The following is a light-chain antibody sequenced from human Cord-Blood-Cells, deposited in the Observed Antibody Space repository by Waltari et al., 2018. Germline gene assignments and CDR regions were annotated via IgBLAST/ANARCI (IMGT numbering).Light chain of an antibody. V-gene: IGKV3-11*01. CDR1: QSVSSY. J-gene: IGKJ4*01. CDR3: QQRSNWPLT. Sequence: EIVLTQSPATLSLSPGERATLSCRASQSVSSYLAGYQQKPGQAPRLRIYDASNRATGIPARFSGSVSGTYFTLTISSLEPEYLAVYYCQQRSNWPLTFDGGTKVEIK. CDR2: DAS.